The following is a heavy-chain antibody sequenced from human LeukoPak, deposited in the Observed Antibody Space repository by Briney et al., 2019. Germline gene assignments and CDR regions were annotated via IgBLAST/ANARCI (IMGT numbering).Heavy chain of an antibody. CDR2: ISYDGSNK. CDR1: GFTFSSYG. D-gene: IGHD6-13*01. J-gene: IGHJ6*02. CDR3: AKTYSSSSLYYYGMDV. Sequence: YPGRSLRLSCAASGFTFSSYGMHWVRQAPGKGLEWVAVISYDGSNKYYADSVKGRFTISRDNSKNTLYLQMNSLRAEDTAVYYCAKTYSSSSLYYYGMDVWGQGTTVTVSS. V-gene: IGHV3-30*18.